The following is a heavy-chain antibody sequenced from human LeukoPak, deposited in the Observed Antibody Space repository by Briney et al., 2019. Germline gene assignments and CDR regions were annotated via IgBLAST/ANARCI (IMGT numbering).Heavy chain of an antibody. CDR3: VKDMEPGGSGH. Sequence: GGSLRLSCEVSGFTFDKYGMHWVRQVPGKGLEWVSGMTLDSGRIGYADSVKGRFTISRDKAKNSVLLQMNSVRTEDTALYYSVKDMEPGGSGHWGPGTLVTVSS. J-gene: IGHJ4*02. CDR2: MTLDSGRI. V-gene: IGHV3-9*01. D-gene: IGHD1-26*01. CDR1: GFTFDKYG.